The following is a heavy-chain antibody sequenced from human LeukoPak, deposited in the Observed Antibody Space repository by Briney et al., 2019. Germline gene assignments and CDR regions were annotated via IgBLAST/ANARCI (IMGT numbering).Heavy chain of an antibody. Sequence: GGSLRLSCAASGFAFGSYEMNWVRQAPRKGLEWVSYITSTGFTTYYADSVKGRFTFSRDNAKNSLYLQMNSLRAEDTAVYYCAREGSTYNYFDYWGQGTLVTVSS. V-gene: IGHV3-48*03. CDR2: ITSTGFTT. CDR1: GFAFGSYE. D-gene: IGHD5/OR15-5a*01. J-gene: IGHJ4*02. CDR3: AREGSTYNYFDY.